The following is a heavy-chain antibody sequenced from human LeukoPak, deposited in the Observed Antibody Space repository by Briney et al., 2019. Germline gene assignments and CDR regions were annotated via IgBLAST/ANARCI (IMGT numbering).Heavy chain of an antibody. V-gene: IGHV3-64D*06. J-gene: IGHJ4*02. Sequence: GGFLRLSCAASAFTFSSSAMHWVRQAPGKGLEYVSGISINGGSTYYADSVKGRFTISRDNTKNMLYLQMSSLRPEDTAVYHCVKGRALLGRFDYWGQGTLVTVSS. CDR1: AFTFSSSA. D-gene: IGHD2-21*01. CDR3: VKGRALLGRFDY. CDR2: ISINGGST.